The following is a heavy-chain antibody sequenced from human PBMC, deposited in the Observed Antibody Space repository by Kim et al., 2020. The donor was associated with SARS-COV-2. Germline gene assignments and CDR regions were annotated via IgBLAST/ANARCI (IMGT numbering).Heavy chain of an antibody. CDR3: ARDRLTLETTLGYYYGMDV. Sequence: GGSLRLSCAASGFTFSSYGMHWVRQAPGKGLEWVAVISYDGSNKYYADSVKGRFTISRDNSKNTLYLQMNSLRAEDTAVYYCARDRLTLETTLGYYYGMDVWGQGTTVTVSS. J-gene: IGHJ6*02. CDR1: GFTFSSYG. V-gene: IGHV3-33*05. CDR2: ISYDGSNK. D-gene: IGHD1-1*01.